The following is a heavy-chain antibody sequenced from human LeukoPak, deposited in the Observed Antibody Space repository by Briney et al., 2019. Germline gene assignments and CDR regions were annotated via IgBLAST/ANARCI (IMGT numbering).Heavy chain of an antibody. Sequence: TGGSLRLSCAASGFTFSSYSMYWVRQAPGKGLEWVSSISSSSSYIYYADSVKGRFTISRDNAKNSLYLQMNSLRAEDTAVYYCARDGRGYCSGGSCYGYWGQGTLVTVSS. CDR2: ISSSSSYI. J-gene: IGHJ4*02. CDR1: GFTFSSYS. CDR3: ARDGRGYCSGGSCYGY. V-gene: IGHV3-21*03. D-gene: IGHD2-15*01.